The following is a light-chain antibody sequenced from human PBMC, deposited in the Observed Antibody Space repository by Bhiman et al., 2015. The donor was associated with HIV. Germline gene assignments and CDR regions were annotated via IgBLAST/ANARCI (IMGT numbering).Light chain of an antibody. J-gene: IGLJ2*01. CDR3: QSYDNSLHGAV. CDR2: RNN. CDR1: SSNIGSNT. V-gene: IGLV1-44*01. Sequence: QSVLTQPPSASGTPGQRVTISCSGSSSNIGSNTVNWYQHLPGTAPKLLIYRNNQRPSGVPDRFSGSKAGSSASLTITGLQSEDEADYYCQSYDNSLHGAVFGGGTRLTVL.